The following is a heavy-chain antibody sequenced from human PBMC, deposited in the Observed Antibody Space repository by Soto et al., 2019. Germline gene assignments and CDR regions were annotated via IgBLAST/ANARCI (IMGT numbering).Heavy chain of an antibody. CDR3: ARGGGGAPRFLQWLLFWFDP. J-gene: IGHJ5*02. CDR1: GGSISSGGYS. V-gene: IGHV4-30-2*01. Sequence: SETLSLTCDVSGGSISSGGYSWSWIRQPPGKGLEWIGNIYHSGSTYYNPSLKSRVTISVDTSKNQLSLNLSSVTAADTAVYYCARGGGGAPRFLQWLLFWFDPWGQGTMVTVSS. D-gene: IGHD3-3*01. CDR2: IYHSGST.